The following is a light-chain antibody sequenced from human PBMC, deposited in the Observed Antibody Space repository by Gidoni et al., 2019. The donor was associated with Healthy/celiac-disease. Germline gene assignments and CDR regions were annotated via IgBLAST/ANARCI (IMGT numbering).Light chain of an antibody. V-gene: IGLV2-23*01. CDR3: CSYAGSSTPHVV. Sequence: QSALTPPASVSGSPGQSIPISCTGTSSDVGSYNLVSWYQQHPGKAPKLMIYEGSKRPSGVSNRFSGSKSGNTASLTISGLQAEDEADYYCCSYAGSSTPHVVFGGGTKLTVL. CDR2: EGS. J-gene: IGLJ2*01. CDR1: SSDVGSYNL.